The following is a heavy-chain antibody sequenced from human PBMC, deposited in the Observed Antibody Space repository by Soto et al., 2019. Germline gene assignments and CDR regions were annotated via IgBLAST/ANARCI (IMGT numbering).Heavy chain of an antibody. CDR3: AGTTSPQWYYMDV. V-gene: IGHV6-1*01. Sequence: QVQLQESGPGLVKPSQTLSLTCAISGDSGSSNSAAWNWIRLSPSRGLECLARTSYRSRRYNDYSVSVRSRITVNPDTSQTQFSLQLTSVTPEDTAVYYCAGTTSPQWYYMDVWGKGTTVTDSS. D-gene: IGHD1-7*01. CDR2: TSYRSRRYN. J-gene: IGHJ6*03. CDR1: GDSGSSNSAA.